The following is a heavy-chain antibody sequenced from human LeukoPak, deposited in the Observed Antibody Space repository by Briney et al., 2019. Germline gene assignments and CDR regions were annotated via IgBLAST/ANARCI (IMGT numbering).Heavy chain of an antibody. CDR3: ARVPTVTTYYLDY. Sequence: SETLSLTCTVSDGSITSYFWSWLRQPPGRGLEWIGYVYHTGTTNYNPSLKSRVTMSVDTSKHQFSLKLTSVTAADTAVYYCARVPTVTTYYLDYWGQGTLVTVSS. V-gene: IGHV4-59*01. D-gene: IGHD4-17*01. CDR2: VYHTGTT. CDR1: DGSITSYF. J-gene: IGHJ4*02.